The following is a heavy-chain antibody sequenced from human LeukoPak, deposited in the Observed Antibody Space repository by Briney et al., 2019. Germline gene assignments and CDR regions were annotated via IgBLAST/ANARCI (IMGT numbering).Heavy chain of an antibody. Sequence: GGSLRLSCAASGFTFSSYGMHWVRQAPGKGLEWVAVIWYDGSNKYYADSVKGRFTISRDNSKNTLYLQMNSLRAEDTAVYYCARDGAGYYDRITMVQGVMDYWGQGTLVTVSS. CDR1: GFTFSSYG. J-gene: IGHJ4*02. CDR2: IWYDGSNK. V-gene: IGHV3-33*01. CDR3: ARDGAGYYDRITMVQGVMDY. D-gene: IGHD3-10*01.